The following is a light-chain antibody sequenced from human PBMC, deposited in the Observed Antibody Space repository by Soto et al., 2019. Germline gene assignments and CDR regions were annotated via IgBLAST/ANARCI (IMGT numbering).Light chain of an antibody. CDR1: RRISTS. V-gene: IGKV1-39*01. Sequence: MTQSPATLSASVGDRVSITCRASRRISTSLNWYQQKPGKAPKLLIHGASTLQSGVPSRFSGTGSGTDFTLTISILQPEDFATYFCHQSYSLPQTFGQGTKLEIK. CDR3: HQSYSLPQT. J-gene: IGKJ2*01. CDR2: GAS.